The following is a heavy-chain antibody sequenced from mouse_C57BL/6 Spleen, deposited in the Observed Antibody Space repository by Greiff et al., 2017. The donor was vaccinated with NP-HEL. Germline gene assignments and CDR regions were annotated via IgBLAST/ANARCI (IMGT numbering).Heavy chain of an antibody. D-gene: IGHD3-2*02. CDR1: GYSITSGYY. CDR3: ARDSSGWFAY. J-gene: IGHJ3*01. V-gene: IGHV3-6*01. Sequence: EVKLVESGPGLVKPSQSLSLTCSVTGYSITSGYYWNWILQFPGNKLEWMGYISYDGSNNYNPSLKNRISITRDTSKNQFFLKLNSVTTEDTATYYCARDSSGWFAYWGQGTLVTVSA. CDR2: ISYDGSN.